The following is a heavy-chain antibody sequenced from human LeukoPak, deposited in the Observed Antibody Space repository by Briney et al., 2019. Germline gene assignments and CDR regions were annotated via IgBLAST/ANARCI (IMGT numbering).Heavy chain of an antibody. J-gene: IGHJ6*03. Sequence: GGSLRFSCAASGFTFSSYAMSWVGKAQGKGLEWVSAISGSGGSTYYADSVKGRFTISRGNSKNSLYLQMNSLRAEDTAVYYCARTGESDFWSAYHFYYYYYMDVWGKGTTVTISS. CDR3: ARTGESDFWSAYHFYYYYYMDV. CDR1: GFTFSSYA. V-gene: IGHV3-23*01. D-gene: IGHD3-3*01. CDR2: ISGSGGST.